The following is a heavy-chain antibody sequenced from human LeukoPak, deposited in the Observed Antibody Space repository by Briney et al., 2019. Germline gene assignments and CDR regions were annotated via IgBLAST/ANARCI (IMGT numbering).Heavy chain of an antibody. J-gene: IGHJ4*02. V-gene: IGHV3-74*01. CDR1: GFTFSSYW. CDR2: INSDGSST. CDR3: ATLGNYFDY. Sequence: PGGSLGLSCAASGFTFSSYWMHWVRQAPGKGLVWVSRINSDGSSTNYADSVKGRFTISRDNAENTLYLQMNSLRAEDTAVYYCATLGNYFDYWGQGTLVTVSS.